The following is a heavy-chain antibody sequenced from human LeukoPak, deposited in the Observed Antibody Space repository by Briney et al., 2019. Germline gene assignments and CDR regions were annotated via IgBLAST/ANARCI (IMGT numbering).Heavy chain of an antibody. V-gene: IGHV1-46*01. Sequence: GASVKVSCKASGYTFTSNYMHWVRQAPGQGLEWMGIINPSGGTTIYAQKFQGRVTMTRDTSTSTAYMELRSLKSDDTAVYYCASLKNYYDSSGYLVTDAFDIWGQGTMVTVSS. CDR2: INPSGGTT. J-gene: IGHJ3*02. D-gene: IGHD3-22*01. CDR1: GYTFTSNY. CDR3: ASLKNYYDSSGYLVTDAFDI.